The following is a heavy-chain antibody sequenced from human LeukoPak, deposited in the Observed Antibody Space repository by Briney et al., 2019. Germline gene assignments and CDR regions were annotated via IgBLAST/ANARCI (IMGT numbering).Heavy chain of an antibody. V-gene: IGHV3-15*01. CDR2: IKSKTDGETT. D-gene: IGHD3-10*01. CDR3: TTDLGTYYHGSQRLIPIDY. J-gene: IGHJ4*02. Sequence: PGGSLRLSCVDSGFTFTNAWMSWVRQAPGKGLEWIGRIKSKTDGETTNYAEPVRGRFTISRDDSKSAVYLQMNSLKIEDTAVYYCTTDLGTYYHGSQRLIPIDYWGQGTLVTVSS. CDR1: GFTFTNAW.